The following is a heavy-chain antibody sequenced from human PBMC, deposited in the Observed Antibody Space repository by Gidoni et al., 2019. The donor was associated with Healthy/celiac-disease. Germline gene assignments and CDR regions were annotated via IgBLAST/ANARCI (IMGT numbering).Heavy chain of an antibody. CDR2: IIPIFGTA. CDR3: ARARITMIVVVRDDAFDI. Sequence: QVQLVQSGAEVKKPGSSVKVSCKASGGTFSSYAISWVRQAPGQGLEWMGGIIPIFGTATYAQKFQGRVTITADESTSTAYMELSSLRSEDTAVYYCARARITMIVVVRDDAFDIWGQGTMVTVSS. CDR1: GGTFSSYA. D-gene: IGHD3-22*01. J-gene: IGHJ3*02. V-gene: IGHV1-69*01.